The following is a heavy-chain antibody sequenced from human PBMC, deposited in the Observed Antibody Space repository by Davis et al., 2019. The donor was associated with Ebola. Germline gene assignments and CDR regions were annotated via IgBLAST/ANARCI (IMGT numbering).Heavy chain of an antibody. CDR3: TRHVSGDFWYFDL. Sequence: PGGSLRLSCAASGFIVSDKYMSWVRQASGKGLEWVSVIYRDGRTYYADSVKGRFTISRDNSKNTLYLQMNSLRAEDTAVYYCTRHVSGDFWYFDLWGRGTLVTVSS. CDR1: GFIVSDKY. V-gene: IGHV3-53*01. CDR2: IYRDGRT. D-gene: IGHD4-17*01. J-gene: IGHJ2*01.